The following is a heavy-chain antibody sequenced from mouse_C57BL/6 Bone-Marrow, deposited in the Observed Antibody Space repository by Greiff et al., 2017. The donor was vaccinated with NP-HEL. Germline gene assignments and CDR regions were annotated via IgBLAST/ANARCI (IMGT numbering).Heavy chain of an antibody. CDR1: GFNIKDDY. V-gene: IGHV14-4*01. CDR2: IDPENGDT. D-gene: IGHD2-3*01. Sequence: VQLQQSGAELVRPGASVKLSCTASGFNIKDDYMHWVKQRPEQGLEWIGWIDPENGDTEYASKFQGKATITADTSSNTAYLQLSSLTSEDTAVYYCTTDDGYDVGGTGTTVTVSS. J-gene: IGHJ1*03. CDR3: TTDDGYDV.